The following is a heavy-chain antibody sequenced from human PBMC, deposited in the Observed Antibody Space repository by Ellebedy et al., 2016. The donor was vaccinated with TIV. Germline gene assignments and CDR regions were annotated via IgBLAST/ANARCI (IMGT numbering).Heavy chain of an antibody. CDR2: IIPIFGTA. Sequence: SVKVSXXASGGTFSSYAISWVRQAPGQGLEWMGGIIPIFGTANYAQKFQGRVTITADESTSTAYMELSSLRSEDTAVYYCARGTYYYDSSGYLGAFDIWGQGTMVTVSS. D-gene: IGHD3-22*01. J-gene: IGHJ3*02. V-gene: IGHV1-69*13. CDR3: ARGTYYYDSSGYLGAFDI. CDR1: GGTFSSYA.